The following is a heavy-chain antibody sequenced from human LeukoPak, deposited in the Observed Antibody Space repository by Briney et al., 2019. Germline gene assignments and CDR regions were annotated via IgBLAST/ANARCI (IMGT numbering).Heavy chain of an antibody. CDR2: IYYSGST. J-gene: IGHJ4*02. CDR3: ARHPPKSLVVVPAAPVGPADY. D-gene: IGHD2-2*01. V-gene: IGHV4-39*01. Sequence: SETLSLTCTVSGGSISSSSYYWGWIRQPPGKGLEWIGSIYYSGSTYYNPSLKSRVTISVDTSKNQFSLKLSSVTAADTAVYYCARHPPKSLVVVPAAPVGPADYWGQGTLVTVSS. CDR1: GGSISSSSYY.